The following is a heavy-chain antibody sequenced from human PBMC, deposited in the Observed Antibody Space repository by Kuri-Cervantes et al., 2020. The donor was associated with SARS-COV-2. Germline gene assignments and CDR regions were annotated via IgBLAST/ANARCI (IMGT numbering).Heavy chain of an antibody. D-gene: IGHD4-23*01. CDR1: GYTFTNYG. J-gene: IGHJ4*02. V-gene: IGHV1-18*01. CDR3: ARSHTLYGGNSSPWDY. CDR2: ISAYNGNT. Sequence: ASVKVSCKTSGYTFTNYGFTWVRQAPGQGLEFMGWISAYNGNTNYAQNLQGRVTMTTDTSTSTAYMELRSLRSFDTAVYYCARSHTLYGGNSSPWDYWGQGTLVTVSS.